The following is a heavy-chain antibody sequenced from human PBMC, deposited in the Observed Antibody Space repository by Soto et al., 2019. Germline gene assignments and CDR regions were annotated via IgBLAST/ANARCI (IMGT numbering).Heavy chain of an antibody. J-gene: IGHJ6*02. CDR2: INPNSGGT. D-gene: IGHD3-16*01. V-gene: IGHV1-2*02. CDR3: ARDGALGGLGVYARRSPSYYGMDV. CDR1: GYTFTGYY. Sequence: QVQLVQSGAEVKKPGASVKVSCKASGYTFTGYYMHWVRQAPGQGLEWMGWINPNSGGTNYAQKFQGRVTMTRDTSISTAYMELSRLRSDDTAVYYCARDGALGGLGVYARRSPSYYGMDVWGQGTTVTVSS.